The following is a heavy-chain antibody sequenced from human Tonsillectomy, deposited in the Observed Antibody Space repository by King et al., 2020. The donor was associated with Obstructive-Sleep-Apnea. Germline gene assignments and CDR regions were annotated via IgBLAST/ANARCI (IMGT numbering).Heavy chain of an antibody. CDR2: ISYDGNNK. V-gene: IGHV3-30-3*01. CDR1: GFTFSSYA. Sequence: VQLVESGGGVVQPGRSLRLSCAASGFTFSSYAMHWVRQAPGKGLEWVALISYDGNNKYYADSVKGRFTISRDNSKNTLYLQMNSLRAEDTAVNYCARDGYSSSWYGFGSYGMDVWGQGTTVTVSS. CDR3: ARDGYSSSWYGFGSYGMDV. D-gene: IGHD6-13*01. J-gene: IGHJ6*02.